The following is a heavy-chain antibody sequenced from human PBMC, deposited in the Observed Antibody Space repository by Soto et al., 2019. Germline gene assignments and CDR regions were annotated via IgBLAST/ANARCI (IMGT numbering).Heavy chain of an antibody. CDR1: GFTLSSYV. V-gene: IGHV3-33*01. Sequence: XGSLRLSFAASGFTLSSYVIHWVRQAPGKGLDWVALIWYDGSNRYYADSVKGRFTISRDNSKNTVYLQMNSLRAEDTAVYYCARDLSLYSSSYGEGYSYYYGMVVWGQGTTVTVSS. CDR2: IWYDGSNR. D-gene: IGHD4-4*01. J-gene: IGHJ6*02. CDR3: ARDLSLYSSSYGEGYSYYYGMVV.